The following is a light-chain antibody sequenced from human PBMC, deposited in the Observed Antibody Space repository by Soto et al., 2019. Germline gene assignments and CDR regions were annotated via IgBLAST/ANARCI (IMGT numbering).Light chain of an antibody. CDR1: SSDVGGYNY. CDR2: DVS. Sequence: HSALTQPASVSGSPGQSITISCTGTSSDVGGYNYVSWYQQHPGKAPKLMIYDVSNRPSGVSNRFSGSKSGNTASLTISGLQAEDEADYYCSSYTSSSTLMVFGGGTTLTVL. CDR3: SSYTSSSTLMV. J-gene: IGLJ2*01. V-gene: IGLV2-14*01.